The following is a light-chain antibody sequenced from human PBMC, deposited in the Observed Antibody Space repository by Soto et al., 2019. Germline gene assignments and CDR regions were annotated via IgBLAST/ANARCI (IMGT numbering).Light chain of an antibody. Sequence: ALTQPPSASGTPGQRVTISCSGGSSNIGTNAVNWYQQLPGTAPKLLIYNNSQRPSGVPDRFSGSKSGTSASLAISGLQSEDEADYYCAAWDDSLNGYVFGTGTKVTVL. CDR3: AAWDDSLNGYV. J-gene: IGLJ1*01. CDR1: SSNIGTNA. CDR2: NNS. V-gene: IGLV1-44*01.